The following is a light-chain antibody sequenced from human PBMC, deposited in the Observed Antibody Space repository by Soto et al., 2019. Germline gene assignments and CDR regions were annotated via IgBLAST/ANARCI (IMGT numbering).Light chain of an antibody. CDR1: SSDVGSYNL. CDR2: EGS. CDR3: CSYAGSRV. Sequence: QSALTQPASMSGSPGQSITISCTGTSSDVGSYNLVSWYQQHPGKAPKLMIYEGSKRPSGVSNRFSGSKSGNTASLTISGLQAEDEADYYCCSYAGSRVFGGGTKLTVL. J-gene: IGLJ3*02. V-gene: IGLV2-23*01.